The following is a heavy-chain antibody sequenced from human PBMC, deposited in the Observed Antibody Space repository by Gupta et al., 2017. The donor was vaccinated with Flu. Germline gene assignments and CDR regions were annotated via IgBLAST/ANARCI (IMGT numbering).Heavy chain of an antibody. CDR2: ISGSGGST. Sequence: EVQLLESGGGLVQPGGSLRLSCAASGFTFSSYAMSWVRQAPGKGLEWVSAISGSGGSTYYADSVMGRFTISRDNSKNTLYLQITSLRAEDTAVYYCAKGSVVGTAIRRTNFDYWGQGTLVPVYS. V-gene: IGHV3-23*01. CDR1: GFTFSSYA. J-gene: IGHJ4*02. D-gene: IGHD2-21*02. CDR3: AKGSVVGTAIRRTNFDY.